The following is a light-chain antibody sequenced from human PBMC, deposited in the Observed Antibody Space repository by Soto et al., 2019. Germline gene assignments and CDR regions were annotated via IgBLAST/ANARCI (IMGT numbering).Light chain of an antibody. J-gene: IGLJ1*01. V-gene: IGLV2-23*01. CDR3: CSYAGSSTYV. Sequence: QSALTQPASVSGSPGQSITISCTGTSSDVGSYNLVSWYQQHPGKAPKLMIYEGSKRPSGVSNRFAGSKSGNTASLTISVLQAEDAADYYGCSYAGSSTYVFGTGTKLTVL. CDR2: EGS. CDR1: SSDVGSYNL.